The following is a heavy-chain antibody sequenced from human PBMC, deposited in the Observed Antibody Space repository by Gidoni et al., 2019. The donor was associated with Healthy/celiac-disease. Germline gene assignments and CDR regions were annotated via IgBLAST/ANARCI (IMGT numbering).Heavy chain of an antibody. CDR2: IIPIFGTA. D-gene: IGHD6-19*01. Sequence: QFQLVQSGAEVRNPGSSLHVSCQASGCTFSSYAISWVRQATGQGLEWMGGIIPIFGTANYAQKFQGRVTITADESTSTAYMELSSLRSEDTAVYYCASSPRIAVAGHFDYWGQGTLVTVSS. J-gene: IGHJ4*02. CDR1: GCTFSSYA. CDR3: ASSPRIAVAGHFDY. V-gene: IGHV1-69*12.